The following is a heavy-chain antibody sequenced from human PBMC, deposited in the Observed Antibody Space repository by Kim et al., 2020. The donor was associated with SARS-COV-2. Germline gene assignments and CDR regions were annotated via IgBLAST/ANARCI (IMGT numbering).Heavy chain of an antibody. V-gene: IGHV3-21*01. CDR1: GFTFSSYS. J-gene: IGHJ6*02. CDR3: ARDHLGQDIVVVPAANGYGMDV. CDR2: ISSSSSYI. D-gene: IGHD2-2*01. Sequence: GGSLRLSCAASGFTFSSYSMNWVRQAPGKGLEWVSSISSSSSYIYYADSVKGRFTISRDNAKNSLYLQMNSLRAEDTAVYYCARDHLGQDIVVVPAANGYGMDVWGQGTTVTVSS.